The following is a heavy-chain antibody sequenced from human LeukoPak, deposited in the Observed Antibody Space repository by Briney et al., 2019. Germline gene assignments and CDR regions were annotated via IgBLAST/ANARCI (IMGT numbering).Heavy chain of an antibody. V-gene: IGHV4-34*01. CDR1: GGSFSGYY. Sequence: SGTLSLTCAVYGGSFSGYYWSWIRQPPGKGLEWIGEINHSGSTNYNPSLKSRVTISVDTSKSQFSLKLSSVTAADTAVYYCARGSPRGYGSGSYVRSWFDPWGQGTLVTVSS. CDR2: INHSGST. D-gene: IGHD3-10*01. J-gene: IGHJ5*02. CDR3: ARGSPRGYGSGSYVRSWFDP.